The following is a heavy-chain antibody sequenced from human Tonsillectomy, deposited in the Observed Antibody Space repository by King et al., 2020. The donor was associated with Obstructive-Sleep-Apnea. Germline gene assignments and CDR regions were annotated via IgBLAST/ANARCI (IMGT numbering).Heavy chain of an antibody. J-gene: IGHJ4*02. CDR3: AKAQWFGEAWYSFDF. V-gene: IGHV3-9*01. CDR2: IRWNGGII. Sequence: VQLVESGGGLVHPGRSLRLSCAASGFSFDDYAMHWVRQPPGKGLEWVSGIRWNGGIIGYADSVKGRFTISRDNAKNSLYLEMNSLRAEDTALYYCAKAQWFGEAWYSFDFWGQGALVTVSS. CDR1: GFSFDDYA. D-gene: IGHD3-10*01.